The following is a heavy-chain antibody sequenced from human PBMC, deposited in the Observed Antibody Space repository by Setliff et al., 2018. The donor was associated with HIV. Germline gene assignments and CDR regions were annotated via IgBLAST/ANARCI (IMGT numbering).Heavy chain of an antibody. V-gene: IGHV1-3*01. CDR2: INAGYGNT. J-gene: IGHJ4*02. CDR3: ARGFLTDISDY. D-gene: IGHD3-9*01. Sequence: ASVKVSCKASGYTFTGYFIHWVRQAPGQSLEWMGWINAGYGNTKYSQKFQGRVTITRDASASTAYMEVSSLRSEDTAVDYCARGFLTDISDYWGQGTLVTVSS. CDR1: GYTFTGYF.